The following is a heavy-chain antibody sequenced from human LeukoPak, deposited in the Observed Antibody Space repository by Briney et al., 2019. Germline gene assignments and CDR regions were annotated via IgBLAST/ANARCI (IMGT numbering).Heavy chain of an antibody. CDR2: IWYDESYK. Sequence: LSGGSLRLSCAASGFTFSSYGMHWVRQAPGKGLEWVAVIWYDESYKYYADSVKGRFTISRDNSKNTLYLQMGSLGVEDMGVYYCVRRWDTYGYPDYWGQGTLVTVSA. D-gene: IGHD5-18*01. J-gene: IGHJ4*02. V-gene: IGHV3-33*01. CDR1: GFTFSSYG. CDR3: VRRWDTYGYPDY.